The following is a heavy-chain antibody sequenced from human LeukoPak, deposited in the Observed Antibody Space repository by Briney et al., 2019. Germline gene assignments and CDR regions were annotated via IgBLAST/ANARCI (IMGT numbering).Heavy chain of an antibody. CDR1: GFTSSSYE. V-gene: IGHV3-48*03. J-gene: IGHJ6*04. Sequence: GGSLRLSCASSGFTSSSYEMNWVRQAPGKGLEWVSYISSSGSTIYYADSVKGRFTISRDNAKNSLYLQMNSLRAEDTAVYYCAELGITMIGGVWGKGTTVTISS. CDR2: ISSSGSTI. CDR3: AELGITMIGGV. D-gene: IGHD3-10*02.